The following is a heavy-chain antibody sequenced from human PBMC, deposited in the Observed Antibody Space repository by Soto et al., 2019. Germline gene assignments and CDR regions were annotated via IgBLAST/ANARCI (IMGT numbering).Heavy chain of an antibody. D-gene: IGHD5-12*01. Sequence: EVQLLESGGVLVQPGGSLRLSCAASGFTFRSYVMSWVRQAPGKGLEWVAAVSGSGGSTYYADPVKGRFTISRDNSKDTLYLQMSSLGGEDTAIYYCAKSGRYTGYDFPFDSLGQGTLVTVSS. CDR2: VSGSGGST. J-gene: IGHJ4*02. CDR3: AKSGRYTGYDFPFDS. CDR1: GFTFRSYV. V-gene: IGHV3-23*01.